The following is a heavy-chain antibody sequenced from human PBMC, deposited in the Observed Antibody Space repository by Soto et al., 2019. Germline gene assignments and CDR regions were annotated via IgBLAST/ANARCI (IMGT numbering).Heavy chain of an antibody. CDR1: GASIYNGGYF. Sequence: QVQLQESGPGLVRPSQTLSLTCSVSGASIYNGGYFWSWIRQSPGKGLEWIGHIHNSGSPYNNPSLKSRVTIXAXXXXXXXXLXXXSVXXXXXXXXXCARGSTTEKVDSWGQGILVTVSS. CDR2: IHNSGSP. J-gene: IGHJ4*02. CDR3: ARGSTTEKVDS. V-gene: IGHV4-30-4*01.